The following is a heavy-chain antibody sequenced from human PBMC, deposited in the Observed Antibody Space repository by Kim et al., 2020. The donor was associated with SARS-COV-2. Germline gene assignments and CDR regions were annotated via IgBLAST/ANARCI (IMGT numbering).Heavy chain of an antibody. Sequence: ASVKVSCKASGYTFTGYYMHWVRQAPGQGLEWMGWINPNSGGTNYAQKFQGRVTMTRDTSISTAYMELSRLRSDDTAVYYCARVGGSERFLEWLPLAEPNAFDIWGQGTMVTVSS. D-gene: IGHD3-3*01. CDR3: ARVGGSERFLEWLPLAEPNAFDI. CDR2: INPNSGGT. J-gene: IGHJ3*02. CDR1: GYTFTGYY. V-gene: IGHV1-2*02.